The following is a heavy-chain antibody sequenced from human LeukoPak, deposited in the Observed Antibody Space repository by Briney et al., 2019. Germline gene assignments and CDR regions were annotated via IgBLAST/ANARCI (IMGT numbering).Heavy chain of an antibody. CDR3: ARPYYYDSSGYPYAFGY. CDR2: IIPIFGTA. CDR1: GGTFSSYA. V-gene: IGHV1-69*13. D-gene: IGHD3-22*01. Sequence: ASVKVSCKASGGTFSSYAISWVRQAPGQGLEWMGGIIPIFGTANYAQKFQGRVTITADESTSTAYMELSSLRSEDTAVYYCARPYYYDSSGYPYAFGYWGQGTLVTVSS. J-gene: IGHJ4*02.